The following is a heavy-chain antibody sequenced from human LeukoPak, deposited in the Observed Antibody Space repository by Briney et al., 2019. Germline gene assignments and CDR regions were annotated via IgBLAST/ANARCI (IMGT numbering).Heavy chain of an antibody. CDR1: GGSFSGYY. D-gene: IGHD5-18*01. CDR3: ARGLGAKERPERYSYGRTTRYFDL. V-gene: IGHV4-34*01. CDR2: INHSGST. Sequence: NPSETLSLTCAVYGGSFSGYYWSWIRQPPGKGLEWIGEINHSGSTNYNPSLKSRVTISVDTSKNQFSLKLSSVTAADTAVYYCARGLGAKERPERYSYGRTTRYFDLWGRGTLVTVSS. J-gene: IGHJ2*01.